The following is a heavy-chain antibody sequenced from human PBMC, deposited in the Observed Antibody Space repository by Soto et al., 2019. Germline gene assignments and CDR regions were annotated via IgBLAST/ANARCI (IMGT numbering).Heavy chain of an antibody. CDR3: ARAENY. Sequence: PGGSLRLSCAASGFTFSDHYMDWVRQAPGKGLEWVGRIRNKANSYTTEYAASVKGRFTISRDDSKNSLYLQMNSLKTEDTAVYYCARAENYWGQGTLVTVSS. J-gene: IGHJ4*02. V-gene: IGHV3-72*01. CDR1: GFTFSDHY. CDR2: IRNKANSYTT.